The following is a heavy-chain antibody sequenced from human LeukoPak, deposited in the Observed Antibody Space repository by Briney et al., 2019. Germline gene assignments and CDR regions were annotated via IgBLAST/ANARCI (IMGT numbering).Heavy chain of an antibody. CDR1: GFTFSSYA. D-gene: IGHD3-10*01. CDR3: SRDDRSRFGALLENRYYYGMDV. CDR2: ISYDGSNK. J-gene: IGHJ6*02. V-gene: IGHV3-30*04. Sequence: GGSLRLSCAASGFTFSSYAMDWVRQAPGKGLEWVAVISYDGSNKYYADSVKGRFTISRDNSKNTLYLQMNSLRAEDTAVYYCSRDDRSRFGALLENRYYYGMDVWGQGTTVTVSS.